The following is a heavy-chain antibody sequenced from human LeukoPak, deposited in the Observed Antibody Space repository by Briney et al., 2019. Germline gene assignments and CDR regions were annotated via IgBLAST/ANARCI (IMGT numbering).Heavy chain of an antibody. CDR1: GFTFSSYS. CDR2: ISSSSSYI. Sequence: GESLRLSCAASGFTFSSYSMNWVRQAPGKGLEWVSSISSSSSYIYYADSVKGRFTISRDNAKNSLYLQMNSLRAEDTAVYYCAREDQWLVKGSAFDIWGQGTMVTVSS. V-gene: IGHV3-21*01. CDR3: AREDQWLVKGSAFDI. J-gene: IGHJ3*02. D-gene: IGHD6-19*01.